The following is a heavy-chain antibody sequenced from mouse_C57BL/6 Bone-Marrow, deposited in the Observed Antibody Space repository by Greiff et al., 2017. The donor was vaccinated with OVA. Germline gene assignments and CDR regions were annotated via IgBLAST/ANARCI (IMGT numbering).Heavy chain of an antibody. CDR3: ANNSLYSNYWYFDV. V-gene: IGHV2-5*01. CDR1: GFSLTSYG. D-gene: IGHD2-5*01. J-gene: IGHJ1*03. Sequence: QVQLKQSGPGLVQPSQSLSITCTVSGFSLTSYGVHWVRQSPGKGLEWLGVIWRGGSTDYNAAFMSRLSITKDNSKSQVFFKMNSLRADDAAIYSYANNSLYSNYWYFDVWGTGTTVTVSS. CDR2: IWRGGST.